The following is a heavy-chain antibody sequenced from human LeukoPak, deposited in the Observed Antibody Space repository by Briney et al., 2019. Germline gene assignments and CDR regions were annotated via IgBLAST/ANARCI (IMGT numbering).Heavy chain of an antibody. J-gene: IGHJ4*02. CDR3: ASARDFGWGGIWN. Sequence: SETLSLTCTVSGGSISSYYWSWIRQPPGKGLEWIWSICYSWRTNYNTSLKSRVTISVDTSKNQFSLKLSSVTAADTAVYYCASARDFGWGGIWNWGQGTLVTVSS. CDR2: ICYSWRT. CDR1: GGSISSYY. D-gene: IGHD7-27*01. V-gene: IGHV4-59*08.